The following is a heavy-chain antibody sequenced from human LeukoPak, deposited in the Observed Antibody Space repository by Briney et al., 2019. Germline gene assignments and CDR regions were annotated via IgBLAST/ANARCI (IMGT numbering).Heavy chain of an antibody. CDR3: ARSMVRGVILNY. V-gene: IGHV1-69*13. CDR1: GGTFGSYA. D-gene: IGHD3-10*01. CDR2: IIPIFGTA. J-gene: IGHJ4*02. Sequence: SVKVSCKASGGTFGSYAISWVRQAPGQGLEWMGGIIPIFGTANYAQKFQGRVTLTADESTSTAYMELSSLRSEDTAVYYCARSMVRGVILNYWGQGTLVTVSS.